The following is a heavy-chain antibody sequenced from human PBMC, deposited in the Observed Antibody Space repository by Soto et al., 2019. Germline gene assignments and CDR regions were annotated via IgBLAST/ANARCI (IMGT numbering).Heavy chain of an antibody. CDR3: ARDVSYGFHLYYYYGMDV. V-gene: IGHV4-34*01. D-gene: IGHD5-18*01. Sequence: SETLSLTCAVYGGSFSGYYWSWIRQPPGKGLEWIGEINHSGSTNYNPSLKSRVTISVDTSKNQFSLKLSSVTAADTAVYYCARDVSYGFHLYYYYGMDVWGQGTTVTVSS. CDR1: GGSFSGYY. J-gene: IGHJ6*02. CDR2: INHSGST.